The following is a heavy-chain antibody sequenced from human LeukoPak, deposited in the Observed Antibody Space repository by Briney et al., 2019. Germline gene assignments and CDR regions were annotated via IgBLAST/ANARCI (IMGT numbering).Heavy chain of an antibody. CDR3: ARDARGAAAADDAFDI. D-gene: IGHD6-13*01. V-gene: IGHV1-18*01. Sequence: VASVKVSCTASGYTFTSYGISWVRQAPGQGLEWMGWISAYNGNTNYAQKLQGRVTMTTDTSTSTAYMELRSLRSDDTAVYYCARDARGAAAADDAFDIWGQGTMVTVSS. CDR1: GYTFTSYG. J-gene: IGHJ3*02. CDR2: ISAYNGNT.